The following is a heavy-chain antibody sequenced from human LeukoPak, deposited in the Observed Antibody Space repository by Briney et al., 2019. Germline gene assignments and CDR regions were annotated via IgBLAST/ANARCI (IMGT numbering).Heavy chain of an antibody. Sequence: ASETLSLTCTVSGGSSSRYYWSWIRQPPGKGLECIGYISNSGSTDYNPSLKSRLIISVDTSKNQFSLKLSSVTAADTAVYYCAKNLYDFWRNWFDPWGQGTLVSVSS. J-gene: IGHJ5*02. CDR2: ISNSGST. D-gene: IGHD3-3*01. CDR1: GGSSSRYY. V-gene: IGHV4-59*12. CDR3: AKNLYDFWRNWFDP.